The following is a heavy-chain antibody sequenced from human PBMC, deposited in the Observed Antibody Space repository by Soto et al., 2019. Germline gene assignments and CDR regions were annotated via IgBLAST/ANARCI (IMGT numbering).Heavy chain of an antibody. D-gene: IGHD3-22*01. J-gene: IGHJ4*02. CDR2: IYHTGSA. Sequence: SVTLSLTCSVYGESITSGGYSWSWIRQPPRRGLQWIGYIYHTGSASYSPSLMGRVTISVDKSKNQSSLSLNSVTAADTAIYYCARAHYGPSGYYFYSWGRGSLGAVSS. CDR3: ARAHYGPSGYYFYS. CDR1: GESITSGGYS. V-gene: IGHV4-30-2*01.